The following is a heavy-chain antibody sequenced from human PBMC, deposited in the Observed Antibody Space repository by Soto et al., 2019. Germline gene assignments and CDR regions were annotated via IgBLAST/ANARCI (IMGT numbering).Heavy chain of an antibody. D-gene: IGHD3-16*02. J-gene: IGHJ4*02. CDR1: GFSLSTSGVG. V-gene: IGHV2-5*02. Sequence: QITLKESGPTLVKPTQTLTLTCSFSGFSLSTSGVGVGWIRQPPGKAPEWLALIDWDDDKRYSPSLKSRLTITKDTSKKQVVLTMTNMDPVDTATYFCARHTVYRFDYWGQGTLVTVSS. CDR2: IDWDDDK. CDR3: ARHTVYRFDY.